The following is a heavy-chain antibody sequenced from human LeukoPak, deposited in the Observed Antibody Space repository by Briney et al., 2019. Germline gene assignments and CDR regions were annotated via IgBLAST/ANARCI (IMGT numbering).Heavy chain of an antibody. Sequence: PSETLSLACTVSGGSISSSSYYWGWIRQPPGKGLEWIGSIYYSGSTYYNPSLKSRVTISVDTSKNQFSLKLSSVTAADTAVHYCASYDSSGYGLDAFDIWGQGTMVTVSS. CDR1: GGSISSSSYY. V-gene: IGHV4-39*01. CDR2: IYYSGST. J-gene: IGHJ3*02. CDR3: ASYDSSGYGLDAFDI. D-gene: IGHD3-22*01.